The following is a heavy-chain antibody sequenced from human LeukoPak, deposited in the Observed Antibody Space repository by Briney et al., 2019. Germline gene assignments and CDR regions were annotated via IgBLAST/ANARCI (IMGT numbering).Heavy chain of an antibody. CDR3: AATPDYDFWSGYFSA. CDR1: GGTFSSYA. Sequence: SVKVSCKASGGTFSSYAISWVRQAPGQGLEWMGRIIPIFGTANYAQKFQGRVTVTTDESTSTAYMELSSLRSEDTAVYYCAATPDYDFWSGYFSAWGQGTLVTVSS. J-gene: IGHJ4*02. CDR2: IIPIFGTA. D-gene: IGHD3-3*01. V-gene: IGHV1-69*05.